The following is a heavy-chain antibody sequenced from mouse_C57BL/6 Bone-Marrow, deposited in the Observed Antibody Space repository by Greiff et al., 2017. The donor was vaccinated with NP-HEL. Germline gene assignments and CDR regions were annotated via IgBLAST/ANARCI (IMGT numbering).Heavy chain of an antibody. CDR2: IYPGSGNT. CDR3: ASPLYSNYGEFAY. D-gene: IGHD2-5*01. CDR1: GYTFTDYY. J-gene: IGHJ3*01. Sequence: VQLQQSGAELVRPGASVKLSCKASGYTFTDYYINWVKQRPGQGLEWIARIYPGSGNTYYNEKFKGKATLTAEKSSSTAYMQLSSLTSEDSAVYFCASPLYSNYGEFAYWGQGTLVTVSA. V-gene: IGHV1-76*01.